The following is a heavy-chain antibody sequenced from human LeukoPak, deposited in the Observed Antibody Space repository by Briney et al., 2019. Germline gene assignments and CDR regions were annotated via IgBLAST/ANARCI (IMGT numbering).Heavy chain of an antibody. D-gene: IGHD3-10*01. J-gene: IGHJ5*02. CDR3: ATDMGSGSQVWFDP. CDR2: INPNSGGT. V-gene: IGHV1-2*02. Sequence: ASVKVSCKASGYTFTGYYMHWVRQAPGQGLEWMGWINPNSGGTNYAQKFQGRVSMTRDMSTSTFYMELSSLRSEDTAIYYCATDMGSGSQVWFDPWGQGTLVTVSS. CDR1: GYTFTGYY.